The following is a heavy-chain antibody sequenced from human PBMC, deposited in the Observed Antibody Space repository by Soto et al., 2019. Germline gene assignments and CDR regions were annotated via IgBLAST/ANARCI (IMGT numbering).Heavy chain of an antibody. V-gene: IGHV3-33*06. CDR1: GFTFSSYG. CDR3: AKDGLGVLSPDAVFDI. J-gene: IGHJ3*02. Sequence: GGSLRLSCAASGFTFSSYGMHWVRQAPGKGLEWVAVIWYDGSNKYYADSVKGRFTISRDTSKNTLYLQMNSLRAEDTAVYYSAKDGLGVLSPDAVFDIWGQGTTVTGSS. CDR2: IWYDGSNK. D-gene: IGHD3-16*02.